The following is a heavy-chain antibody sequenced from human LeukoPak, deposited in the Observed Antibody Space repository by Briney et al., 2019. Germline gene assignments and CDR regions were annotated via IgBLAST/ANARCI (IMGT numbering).Heavy chain of an antibody. CDR1: GLTFGDFA. J-gene: IGHJ4*02. CDR3: SREAWDRLDY. V-gene: IGHV3-49*04. Sequence: QPGRSLRLSCTTSGLTFGDFAMSWVRQAPGKGLEWVGFIRSKAGGGTTEYAASVKGRFSISRDDSKSLVYLQMNSLGTEDTAVYFCSREAWDRLDYWGQGTLVTVSS. CDR2: IRSKAGGGTT. D-gene: IGHD1-26*01.